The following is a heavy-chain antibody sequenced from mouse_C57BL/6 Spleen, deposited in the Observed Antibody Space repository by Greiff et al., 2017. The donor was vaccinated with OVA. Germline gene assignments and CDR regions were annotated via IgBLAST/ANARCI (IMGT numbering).Heavy chain of an antibody. D-gene: IGHD3-2*02. J-gene: IGHJ3*01. CDR2: IYPRDGST. V-gene: IGHV1-78*01. Sequence: VKLMESDAELVKPGASVKISCKVSGYTFTDHTIHWMKQRPEQGLEWIGYIYPRDGSTKYNEKFKGKATLTADKSSSTAYMQLNSLTSEDSAVYFCARADSSGYVGFAYWGQGTLVTVSA. CDR1: GYTFTDHT. CDR3: ARADSSGYVGFAY.